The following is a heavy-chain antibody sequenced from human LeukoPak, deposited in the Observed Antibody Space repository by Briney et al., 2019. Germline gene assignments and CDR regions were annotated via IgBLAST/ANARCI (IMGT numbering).Heavy chain of an antibody. CDR2: INHSGST. CDR3: ARGRSAALPFQH. V-gene: IGHV4-39*07. J-gene: IGHJ1*01. D-gene: IGHD6-13*01. CDR1: GGSISSGSYY. Sequence: SETLSLTCTVSGGSISSGSYYWSWIRQPPGKGLEWIGEINHSGSTNYNPSLKSRVTISVDTSKNQFSLKLSSVTAADTAVYYCARGRSAALPFQHWGQGTLVTVSS.